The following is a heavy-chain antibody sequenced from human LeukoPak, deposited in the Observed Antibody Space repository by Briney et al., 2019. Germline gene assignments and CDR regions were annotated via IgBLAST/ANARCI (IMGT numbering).Heavy chain of an antibody. CDR3: ARCGGTCSLPSTRAMDV. Sequence: PGSSLRLSCAPSGLTFNSHAVHWVRHAPGEGLEWGAVIPSVGCHICYEDSVKARFTISRDNSKNTLHLQMNSLRAEDTALYLCARCGGTCSLPSTRAMDVWGQGTTVTVS. J-gene: IGHJ6*02. D-gene: IGHD2-21*01. CDR2: IPSVGCHI. V-gene: IGHV3-30*04. CDR1: GLTFNSHA.